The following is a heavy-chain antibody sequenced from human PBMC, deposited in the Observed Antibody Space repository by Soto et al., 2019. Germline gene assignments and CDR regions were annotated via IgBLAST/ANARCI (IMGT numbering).Heavy chain of an antibody. CDR3: ARDATDITVAGKSPHYDK. J-gene: IGHJ4*02. CDR1: GYSFTTYG. Sequence: QVQLVQSGAEVKMPGASVKVYCKASGYSFTTYGIGWLRQAPGRGPEWMGWVNTYNGDTNYAQNFQGRVTMTTDTSTTTAYMELWSLKSDDTAVYYCARDATDITVAGKSPHYDKWGQGTLVTVSS. CDR2: VNTYNGDT. D-gene: IGHD6-19*01. V-gene: IGHV1-18*01.